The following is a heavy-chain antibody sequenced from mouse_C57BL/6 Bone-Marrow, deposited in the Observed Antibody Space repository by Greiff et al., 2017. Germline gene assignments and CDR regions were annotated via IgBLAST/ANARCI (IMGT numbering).Heavy chain of an antibody. CDR3: ARIVYYFDY. J-gene: IGHJ2*01. CDR1: GFTFSSYT. CDR2: ISGGGGNT. Sequence: GKLVESGGGLVKPGGSLKLSCAASGFTFSSYTMSWVRQTPEKRLEWVATISGGGGNTYYPDSVKGRFTISRDNAKNTLYLQMSSLRSEDTALYYCARIVYYFDYWGQGTTLTGSS. V-gene: IGHV5-9*01.